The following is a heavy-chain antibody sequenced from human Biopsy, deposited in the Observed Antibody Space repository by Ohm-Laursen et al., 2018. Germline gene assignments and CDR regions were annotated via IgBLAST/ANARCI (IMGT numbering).Heavy chain of an antibody. Sequence: SDTLSLTCTVSRDSISNYYWTWIPQSPGKGLEWIGYIYYTGSTNYNPSVKRRVTISVDTSKNQFSLKLNSVTAADTAVYFCARDSRGGHLNTTLITGKNLDSWGQGILVTVSS. CDR3: ARDSRGGHLNTTLITGKNLDS. J-gene: IGHJ4*02. CDR1: RDSISNYY. V-gene: IGHV4-59*01. D-gene: IGHD3-16*01. CDR2: IYYTGST.